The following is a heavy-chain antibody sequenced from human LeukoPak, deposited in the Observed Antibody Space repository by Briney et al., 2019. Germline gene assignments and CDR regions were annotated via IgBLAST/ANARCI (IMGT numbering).Heavy chain of an antibody. V-gene: IGHV3-30*02. CDR3: AKSIITLQHFGWPFGP. D-gene: IGHD3-9*01. CDR2: IRYDASND. J-gene: IGHJ5*02. CDR1: GFTFSNYG. Sequence: GGSLRLSCAASGFTFSNYGMHWVRQAPGKGLEWLAYIRYDASNDYYADPVKGRFTTSRDDSKNTPYLQMNSLRPEENPIYYWAKSIITLQHFGWPFGPWGLGTLVTVSS.